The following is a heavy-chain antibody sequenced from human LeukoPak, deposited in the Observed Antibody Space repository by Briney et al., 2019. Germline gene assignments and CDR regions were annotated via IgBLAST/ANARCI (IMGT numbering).Heavy chain of an antibody. CDR1: GSSFSNYW. CDR3: ARASRDGYNQNFDH. Sequence: GASLQISCKCLGSSFSNYWSAWVRQLPGKGLEWMGIIYPGGSETRYDPSFQGRVTISADRSTSTAYLQWSSLRASDTAMYYCARASRDGYNQNFDHWGQGTLVTVSS. CDR2: IYPGGSET. V-gene: IGHV5-51*01. D-gene: IGHD5-24*01. J-gene: IGHJ4*02.